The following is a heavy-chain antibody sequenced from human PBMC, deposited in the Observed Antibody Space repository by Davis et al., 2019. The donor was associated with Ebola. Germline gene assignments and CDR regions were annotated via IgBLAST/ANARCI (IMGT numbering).Heavy chain of an antibody. V-gene: IGHV3-23*01. Sequence: GESLKISCADSVITFSSYAMTWVRQAPGKRLEWVSAISGSGGNTYYTDSVKGRFTISRDNAKNSLYLQMNSLRAEDTAVYYCAGGKDSSGWYGDDAFDFWGQGTMVTVSS. CDR2: ISGSGGNT. J-gene: IGHJ3*01. CDR3: AGGKDSSGWYGDDAFDF. D-gene: IGHD6-19*01. CDR1: VITFSSYA.